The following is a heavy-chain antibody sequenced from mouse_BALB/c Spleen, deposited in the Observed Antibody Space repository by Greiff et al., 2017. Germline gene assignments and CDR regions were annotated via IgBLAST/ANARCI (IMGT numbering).Heavy chain of an antibody. CDR1: GFTFSSFG. J-gene: IGHJ3*01. Sequence: EVKVVESGGGLVQPGGSRKLSCAASGFTFSSFGMHWVRQAPEKGLEWVAYISSGSSTIYYAETVKGRFNISRDNPKNTLFLQMTSLRSEDTAMYYCARSQYGNYAWFAYWGQGTLVTVSA. CDR2: ISSGSSTI. D-gene: IGHD2-10*02. CDR3: ARSQYGNYAWFAY. V-gene: IGHV5-17*02.